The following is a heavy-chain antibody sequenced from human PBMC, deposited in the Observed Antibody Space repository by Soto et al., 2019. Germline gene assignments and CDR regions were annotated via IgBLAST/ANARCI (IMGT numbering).Heavy chain of an antibody. CDR1: GFTFSSYA. J-gene: IGHJ4*02. Sequence: EVQLLESGGGLVQPGGSLRLSCAASGFTFSSYAMSWVRQAPGKGLEWVSAISDSGGSTYYADSVKGRFTISRDNSKNTLYLQMNSLRAEDTAVYYCAKAAGYCSGGSCSNFDYWGQGTLVTVSS. D-gene: IGHD2-15*01. CDR3: AKAAGYCSGGSCSNFDY. V-gene: IGHV3-23*01. CDR2: ISDSGGST.